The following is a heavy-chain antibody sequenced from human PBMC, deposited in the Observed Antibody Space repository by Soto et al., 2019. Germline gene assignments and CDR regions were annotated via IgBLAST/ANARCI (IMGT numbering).Heavy chain of an antibody. Sequence: EVQLLESGGGLVQPGVSQSLLCAASGLAYSLCDIPCPRQATGRGVGWVSSISNSGGATFYADSVKGRFTVSRENSKNTLYLQMNSLRTADTALYYCAKELSYNSGRPFDYWGQGTLVTVSS. V-gene: IGHV3-23*01. CDR2: ISNSGGAT. J-gene: IGHJ4*02. CDR1: GLAYSLCD. D-gene: IGHD3-10*01. CDR3: AKELSYNSGRPFDY.